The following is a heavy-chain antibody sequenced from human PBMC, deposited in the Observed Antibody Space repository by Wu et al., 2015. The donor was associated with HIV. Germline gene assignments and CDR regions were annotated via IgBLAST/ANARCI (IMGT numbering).Heavy chain of an antibody. Sequence: QVQLVQSGAEVKKPGSSVKVSCKASGGTFNNYAISWVRQAPGQGLEWMGGIGPLFGTADFAQKFQGRLTITTDDSMTTGYMELSSLRSEDTAVYYCVRNTDSVATSLYSLGVWGQGTTVTVSS. D-gene: IGHD5-12*01. CDR1: GGTFNNYA. J-gene: IGHJ6*02. CDR3: VRNTDSVATSLYSLGV. CDR2: IGPLFGTA. V-gene: IGHV1-69*05.